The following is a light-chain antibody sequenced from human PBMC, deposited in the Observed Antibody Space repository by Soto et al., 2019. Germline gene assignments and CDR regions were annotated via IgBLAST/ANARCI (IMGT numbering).Light chain of an antibody. Sequence: EIVLTQCPGTLSLSPGERATLSCRASQKISSRYLAWYLQKPGQAPRFLIYGASSRATGIPDRFSGSGSGTDFTLTISRLEPEDFAVYYCQQYGSSPTFGQGTKVDIK. CDR1: QKISSRY. CDR3: QQYGSSPT. CDR2: GAS. V-gene: IGKV3-20*01. J-gene: IGKJ1*01.